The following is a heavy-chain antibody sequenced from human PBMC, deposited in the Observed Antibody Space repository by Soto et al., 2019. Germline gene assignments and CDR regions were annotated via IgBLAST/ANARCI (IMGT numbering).Heavy chain of an antibody. D-gene: IGHD6-25*01. V-gene: IGHV3-7*01. Sequence: PGGSLRLSCAASGFTFSAYWMSWVRQAPGKGLEWVANIKQAGSEKYYVDSVNGRFIISRDDAKNSLFLQVNSLRVEDTAVYYCAREKRANGYFDYWGQGTLVTVPS. CDR3: AREKRANGYFDY. CDR1: GFTFSAYW. CDR2: IKQAGSEK. J-gene: IGHJ4*02.